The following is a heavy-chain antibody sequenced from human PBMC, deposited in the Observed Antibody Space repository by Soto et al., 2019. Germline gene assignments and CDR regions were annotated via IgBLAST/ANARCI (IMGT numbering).Heavy chain of an antibody. CDR3: ARGGGYTTRIGAFDI. Sequence: ESGGGLIQPGGSLRLSCAASGFTVSSNYMSWVRQAPGKGLEWVSVIYSGGSTYYADSVKGRFTISRDNSKNTLYLQMNSLRAEDTAVYYCARGGGYTTRIGAFDIWGQGTMVTVSS. V-gene: IGHV3-53*01. D-gene: IGHD5-18*01. CDR2: IYSGGST. J-gene: IGHJ3*02. CDR1: GFTVSSNY.